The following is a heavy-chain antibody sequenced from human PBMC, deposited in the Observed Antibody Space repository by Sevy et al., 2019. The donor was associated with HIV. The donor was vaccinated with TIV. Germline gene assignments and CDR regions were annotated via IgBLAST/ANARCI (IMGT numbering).Heavy chain of an antibody. CDR3: ARSPLLSRDGYNFDY. CDR2: IYYSGST. J-gene: IGHJ4*02. V-gene: IGHV4-39*01. Sequence: SETLSLTCTVSGGSISSSSYYWGWIRQPPGKGLEWIGSIYYSGSTYYNPSLKSRVTISVDTSKNQFSLKLSSVTAADTAAYYCARSPLLSRDGYNFDYWGQGTLVTVSS. D-gene: IGHD5-12*01. CDR1: GGSISSSSYY.